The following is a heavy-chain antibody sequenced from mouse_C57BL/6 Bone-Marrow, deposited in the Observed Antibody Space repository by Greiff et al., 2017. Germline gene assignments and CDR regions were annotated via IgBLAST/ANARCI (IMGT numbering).Heavy chain of an antibody. V-gene: IGHV14-4*01. Sequence: VQLKESGAELVKPGASVKLSCKASGYTFNESTIHWVKQRPEQGLEWIGWIDPENGDTEYASKFQGKATITVDTSSNTAYLQLSSLTSEDTAVYYCTRIAYWGQETLVTVSA. CDR1: GYTFNEST. CDR3: TRIAY. J-gene: IGHJ3*01. CDR2: IDPENGDT.